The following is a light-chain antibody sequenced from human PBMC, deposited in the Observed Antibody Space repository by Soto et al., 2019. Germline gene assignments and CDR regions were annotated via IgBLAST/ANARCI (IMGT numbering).Light chain of an antibody. V-gene: IGLV2-23*01. J-gene: IGLJ1*01. Sequence: QSVLAQPASVSGSPGQSITLSCTGRSSDIGGFGLVSWYRHHPGEAPKLIIFEGSKRPSGVSSRFSGSKSGNTASLTISGLQAEDEAGYYCCAYAGGDHLFVFGAGTKVTVL. CDR1: SSDIGGFGL. CDR3: CAYAGGDHLFV. CDR2: EGS.